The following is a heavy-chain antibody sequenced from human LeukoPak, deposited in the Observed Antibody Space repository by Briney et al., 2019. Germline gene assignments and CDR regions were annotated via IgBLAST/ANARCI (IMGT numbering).Heavy chain of an antibody. CDR1: GFTFSSYS. V-gene: IGHV3-21*01. D-gene: IGHD4-11*01. Sequence: GGSLRLSCAASGFTFSSYSMNWVRQAPGKGLEWVSSISSSSSYIYYADSVKGRFTISRDNAKNSLYLQMNSLRAEDTAVYYCARDTVTTWFNYYYGMDVWGQGTTVTVSS. J-gene: IGHJ6*02. CDR2: ISSSSSYI. CDR3: ARDTVTTWFNYYYGMDV.